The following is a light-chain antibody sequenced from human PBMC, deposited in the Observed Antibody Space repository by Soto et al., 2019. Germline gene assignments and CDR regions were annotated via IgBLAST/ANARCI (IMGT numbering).Light chain of an antibody. CDR3: SSYGGSNNYV. V-gene: IGLV2-8*01. Sequence: QSVLTQPPSASGSPGQSVTISCTGTRSDVGAYNYVSWYQQHPGKAPKLMIYEVSKRPSGVPDRFSGSKSGNTASLTVSGLQAEDEADYYCSSYGGSNNYVFGTGTKVTVL. CDR1: RSDVGAYNY. J-gene: IGLJ1*01. CDR2: EVS.